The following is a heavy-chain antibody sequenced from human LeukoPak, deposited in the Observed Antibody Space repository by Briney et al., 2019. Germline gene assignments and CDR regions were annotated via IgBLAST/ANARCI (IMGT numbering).Heavy chain of an antibody. CDR2: IFGSGGST. CDR3: AKTTTGYSSGRFPGWPVDY. Sequence: GGSLRLSCAASGFTFSSYAMYWVRQAPGKGLEWVSGIFGSGGSTHYADSVKGRFTISRDNPKNTVYLQMNSLRAEDTAVYYCAKTTTGYSSGRFPGWPVDYWGQGTLVTVSS. J-gene: IGHJ4*02. D-gene: IGHD6-19*01. CDR1: GFTFSSYA. V-gene: IGHV3-23*01.